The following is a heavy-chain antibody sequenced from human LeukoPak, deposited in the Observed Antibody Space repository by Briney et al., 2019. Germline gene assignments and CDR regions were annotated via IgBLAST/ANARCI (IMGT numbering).Heavy chain of an antibody. D-gene: IGHD3-10*01. V-gene: IGHV3-23*01. J-gene: IGHJ4*02. CDR3: ANGVIDY. Sequence: PGGSLRLSCAASGFSFSSYALSWVRQAPGKGLEWVSVISGSGDITYYADSAKGRITISRDNSKNTLYLQMNSLRAEDTAVYYCANGVIDYWGQGTLVTVSS. CDR1: GFSFSSYA. CDR2: ISGSGDIT.